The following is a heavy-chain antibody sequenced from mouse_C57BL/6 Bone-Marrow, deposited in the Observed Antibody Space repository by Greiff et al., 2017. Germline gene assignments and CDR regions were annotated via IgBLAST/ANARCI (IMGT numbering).Heavy chain of an antibody. CDR2: IRYDGSN. D-gene: IGHD1-1*01. Sequence: EVKLEESGPGLVKPSQSLSLTCSVTGYSITSGYYWNWIRQFPGNKLEWMGYIRYDGSNNYNPSLKNRISITRDTSKNQFFLKLNSVTTEDTATYYCARAYYGSRRGYYAMDYWGQGTSVTVSS. J-gene: IGHJ4*01. CDR1: GYSITSGYY. CDR3: ARAYYGSRRGYYAMDY. V-gene: IGHV3-6*01.